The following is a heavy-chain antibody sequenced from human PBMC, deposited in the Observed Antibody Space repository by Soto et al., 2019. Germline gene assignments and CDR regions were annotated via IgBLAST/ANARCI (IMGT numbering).Heavy chain of an antibody. CDR2: ISYDGSDK. CDR3: ARVDCSTTTCYYYGFDV. J-gene: IGHJ6*02. V-gene: IGHV3-30-3*01. D-gene: IGHD2-2*01. Sequence: LRLSCAASGFDFSGYTIHWVRQAPGKGLEWVAVISYDGSDKYYADSVKGRFTISRDNAKKTLYLQMNSLRIEDTAVYYCARVDCSTTTCYYYGFDVWGQGTTVTVSS. CDR1: GFDFSGYT.